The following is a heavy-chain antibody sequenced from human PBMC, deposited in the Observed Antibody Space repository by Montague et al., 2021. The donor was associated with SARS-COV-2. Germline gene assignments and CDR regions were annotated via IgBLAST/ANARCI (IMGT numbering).Heavy chain of an antibody. Sequence: SETLSLTCTVSGGSISSSSYYWGWIRQASGKGLEWIGSIYYSGSTYYNPSLKSRVTISVDTSKNQFSLKLSSVTAADTAVYYCATITLGYCTNGVCQPPDYWGQGTLVTVSS. D-gene: IGHD2-8*01. V-gene: IGHV4-39*01. CDR1: GGSISSSSYY. CDR3: ATITLGYCTNGVCQPPDY. CDR2: IYYSGST. J-gene: IGHJ4*02.